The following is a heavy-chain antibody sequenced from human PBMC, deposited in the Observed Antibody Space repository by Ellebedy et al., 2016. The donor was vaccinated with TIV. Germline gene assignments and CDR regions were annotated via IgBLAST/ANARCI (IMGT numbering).Heavy chain of an antibody. CDR3: ARVNSPEVVVDY. Sequence: PGGSLRLSCAASGFVFSGYAMIWVRQPPGKGLEWLTVISNDGGNNYYAESVRGRFTISRDNSKDTLFLQMNTLRPEDTAIYYCARVNSPEVVVDYWGPGTLVSVSS. V-gene: IGHV3-30-3*01. CDR1: GFVFSGYA. CDR2: ISNDGGNN. J-gene: IGHJ4*02. D-gene: IGHD1-14*01.